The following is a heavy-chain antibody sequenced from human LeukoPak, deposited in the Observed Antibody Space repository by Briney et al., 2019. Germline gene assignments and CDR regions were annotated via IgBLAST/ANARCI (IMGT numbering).Heavy chain of an antibody. CDR1: GGSISSGGYS. CDR2: IYHSGST. V-gene: IGHV4-30-2*01. CDR3: ARDRKSRSSSWNYYYYYGMDV. J-gene: IGHJ6*02. D-gene: IGHD6-13*01. Sequence: PSQTLSLTCAVSGGSISSGGYSWSWIRQPPGKGLEWIGYIYHSGSTYYNPSLKSRVTISVDRSKNQFSLKLSSVTAADTAVYYCARDRKSRSSSWNYYYYYGMDVWGQGTTVTVSS.